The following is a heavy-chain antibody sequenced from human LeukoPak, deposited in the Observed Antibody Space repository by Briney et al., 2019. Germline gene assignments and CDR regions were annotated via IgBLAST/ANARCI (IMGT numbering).Heavy chain of an antibody. CDR2: IYTSGST. CDR3: ARGRLRFLEWSTHYYYYYMDV. D-gene: IGHD3-3*01. V-gene: IGHV4-4*07. J-gene: IGHJ6*03. CDR1: GGSISSYY. Sequence: SETLSLTCTVSGGSISSYYWSWIRQPAGKGLEWIGRIYTSGSTNYNPSLKSRVTMSVDTSKNQFSLMLSSVTAADTAVYYCARGRLRFLEWSTHYYYYYMDVWGKGTTVTVSS.